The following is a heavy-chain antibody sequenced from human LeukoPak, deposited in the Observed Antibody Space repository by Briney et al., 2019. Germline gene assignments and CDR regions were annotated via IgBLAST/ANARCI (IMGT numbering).Heavy chain of an antibody. CDR3: AKGPSDIVVSYYGMDV. D-gene: IGHD5-12*01. J-gene: IGHJ6*02. V-gene: IGHV3-23*01. CDR2: ISGSGGST. Sequence: GGSLRLSCAASGFTFSSYAMSWVRQAPGKGLEWVSAISGSGGSTYYADSVKGRFTISRDNSKNTLYLQMNSLRAEDTAVYYCAKGPSDIVVSYYGMDVWGQGTSVTVSS. CDR1: GFTFSSYA.